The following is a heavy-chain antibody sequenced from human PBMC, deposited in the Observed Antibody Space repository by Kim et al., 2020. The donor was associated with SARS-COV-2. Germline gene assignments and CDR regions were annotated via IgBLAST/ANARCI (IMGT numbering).Heavy chain of an antibody. CDR1: GFTFSNYN. V-gene: IGHV3-48*02. CDR3: ARDTSSSWIYYYYYGMDV. CDR2: ISGSSTVI. Sequence: GGSLRLSCAASGFTFSNYNMNWVRQAPGKGLEWVSCISGSSTVIYYADSVKGRFTISRDNGKNSLYLQMNSLRDEDTAVYYCARDTSSSWIYYYYYGMDVWGQGTTVTVSS. J-gene: IGHJ6*02. D-gene: IGHD6-13*01.